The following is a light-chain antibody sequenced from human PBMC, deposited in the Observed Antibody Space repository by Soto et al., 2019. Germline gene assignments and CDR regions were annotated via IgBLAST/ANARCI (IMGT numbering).Light chain of an antibody. CDR1: QTISSTY. J-gene: IGKJ1*01. CDR3: QQYGSSPKT. CDR2: AAS. Sequence: EIMLTQSPGTLSLSPGDIASLSCKASQTISSTYLAWYQQKPGQAPRLLIYAASTRATGIPDRFSGSGSGTDFTLTISRLEPEDFAVYYCQQYGSSPKTFGQGTKVDI. V-gene: IGKV3-20*01.